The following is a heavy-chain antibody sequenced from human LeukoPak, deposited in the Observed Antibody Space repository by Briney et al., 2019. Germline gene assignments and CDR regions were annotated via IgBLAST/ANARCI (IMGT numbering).Heavy chain of an antibody. CDR2: IKQDGSEK. Sequence: PGGSLRLSCAASGLTFSSYWMSWVRQAPGKGLEWVANIKQDGSEKYYVDSVKGRFTIFRDNAKSSLYLQMNSLRAEDTAVYYCAGGDLTGGQGTLVTVSS. CDR3: AGGDLT. V-gene: IGHV3-7*04. D-gene: IGHD1-14*01. CDR1: GLTFSSYW. J-gene: IGHJ1*01.